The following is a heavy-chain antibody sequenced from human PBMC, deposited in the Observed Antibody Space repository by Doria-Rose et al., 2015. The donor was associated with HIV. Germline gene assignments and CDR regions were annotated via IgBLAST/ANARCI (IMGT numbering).Heavy chain of an antibody. D-gene: IGHD2-21*02. J-gene: IGHJ3*02. V-gene: IGHV3-15*01. CDR3: ITTDDCGGDCYWRGRYAFDI. CDR1: GFTFNDAW. Sequence: VQLVQSGGGLVKPGGSLRLSCAASGFTFNDAWMNWVRQAPGQGLEWVGHIKSESDGGTADYAETVKGRFTISRDDSKNMLYLQMNSLKTEDTAIYSCITTDDCGGDCYWRGRYAFDIWGQGTLVAVSS. CDR2: IKSESDGGTA.